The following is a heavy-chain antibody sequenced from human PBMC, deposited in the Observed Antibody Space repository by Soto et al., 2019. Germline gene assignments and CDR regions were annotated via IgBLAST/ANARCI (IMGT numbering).Heavy chain of an antibody. CDR3: VRRAQYFDGTGFHAFDI. CDR1: GYNFTKYA. CDR2: ISSGGDNT. Sequence: GGSLRLSCVACGYNFTKYAVSWVRQAPGKGLEWVSAISSGGDNTHYADSVKGRFTITRDNSKNMLYLEMNSLTVEDTAVYYCVRRAQYFDGTGFHAFDIWGQGTRVTVSS. J-gene: IGHJ3*02. D-gene: IGHD3-22*01. V-gene: IGHV3-23*01.